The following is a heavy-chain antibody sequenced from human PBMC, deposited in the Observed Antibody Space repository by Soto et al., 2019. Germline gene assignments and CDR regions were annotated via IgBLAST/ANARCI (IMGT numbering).Heavy chain of an antibody. V-gene: IGHV1-69*13. Sequence: SVKVSCKASGGTFSSYAISWVRQAPGQGLEWMGGIIPIFGTANYAQKFQGRVTITADGSTSTAYMELSSLRSEDTAVYYCARARDHAYDSSGYGWFDPWGQGTLVTVSS. J-gene: IGHJ5*02. D-gene: IGHD3-22*01. CDR1: GGTFSSYA. CDR2: IIPIFGTA. CDR3: ARARDHAYDSSGYGWFDP.